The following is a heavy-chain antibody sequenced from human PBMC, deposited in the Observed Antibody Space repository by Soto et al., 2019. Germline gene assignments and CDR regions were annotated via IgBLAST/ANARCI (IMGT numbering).Heavy chain of an antibody. D-gene: IGHD2-2*01. CDR3: ARGSPEGASYCSRTSCYGAYLDY. J-gene: IGHJ4*02. CDR1: GYTFTSYG. Sequence: ASVNASCKASGYTFTSYGISWVRQAPGQGLEWMGWISAYNGNTNYAQKLQGRVTMTTDTSTSTAYMELRSLRSDDTAVYYCARGSPEGASYCSRTSCYGAYLDYWGQGTLVTVSS. CDR2: ISAYNGNT. V-gene: IGHV1-18*01.